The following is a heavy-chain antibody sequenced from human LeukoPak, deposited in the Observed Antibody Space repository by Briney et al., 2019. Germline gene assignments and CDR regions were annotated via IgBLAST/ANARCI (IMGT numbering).Heavy chain of an antibody. CDR1: RYTVTSYY. V-gene: IGHV1-46*01. CDR2: INPSGGST. CDR3: ARDSSVIAMAGTGGGYYFDY. Sequence: VSVKVSCKACRYTVTSYYIHWGRHAPSQGLEWMGIINPSGGSTSYAQKFQGRVTMTRDTSTSTVYMELSSLRSEDTAVYYCARDSSVIAMAGTGGGYYFDYWGQGTLVTVSS. D-gene: IGHD6-19*01. J-gene: IGHJ4*02.